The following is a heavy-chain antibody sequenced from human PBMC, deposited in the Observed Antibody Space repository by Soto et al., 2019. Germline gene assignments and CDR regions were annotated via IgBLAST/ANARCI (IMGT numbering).Heavy chain of an antibody. CDR2: ISHDGSNK. J-gene: IGHJ6*02. CDR3: AKDRTLWSDLDYYYYGMDV. V-gene: IGHV3-30*18. CDR1: GLTFSNYG. D-gene: IGHD2-21*01. Sequence: GGSLRLSCAASGLTFSNYGMHWVRQAPGKGLEWVAVISHDGSNKYYADSVKGRFTISRDNSKNTLYLQMNSLRAEDTAVYYCAKDRTLWSDLDYYYYGMDVWGQGTTVTVSS.